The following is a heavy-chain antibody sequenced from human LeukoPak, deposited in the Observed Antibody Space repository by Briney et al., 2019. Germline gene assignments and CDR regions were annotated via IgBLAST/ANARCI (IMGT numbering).Heavy chain of an antibody. V-gene: IGHV3-48*04. D-gene: IGHD3-10*01. J-gene: IGHJ5*01. Sequence: GGSLRLSCAASGFTFSDAWMTWVRQAPGKGLEWVAYISTTSTTIYYADSVKGRFTVSRDNAKNSLYLQMNSLRAEDTAVYYCARAGGSGTYTRNWFDSWGQGTLVTVSS. CDR2: ISTTSTTI. CDR1: GFTFSDAW. CDR3: ARAGGSGTYTRNWFDS.